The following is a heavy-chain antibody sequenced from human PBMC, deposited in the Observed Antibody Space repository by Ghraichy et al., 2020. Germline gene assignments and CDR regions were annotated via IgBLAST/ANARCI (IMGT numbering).Heavy chain of an antibody. CDR1: GGSISSSRYY. CDR3: ARRPTGYFDY. CDR2: IHNSGST. V-gene: IGHV4-39*01. J-gene: IGHJ4*02. Sequence: GSLRLSCTVSGGSISSSRYYWDWIRQPPGKGLEWIGSIHNSGSTYYNPSLKSRVTISEDTSKNQFSLKLSSVTATDTAVYYCARRPTGYFDYWGQGTLVTVSS.